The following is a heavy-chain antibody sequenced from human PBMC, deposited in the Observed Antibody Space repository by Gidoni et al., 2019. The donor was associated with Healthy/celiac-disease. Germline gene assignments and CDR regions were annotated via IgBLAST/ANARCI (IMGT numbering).Heavy chain of an antibody. Sequence: QVQLVESGGGVVQPGRSLRLSCAASGFTFSSYAMHWVRQAPGKGLEWVAVISYDGSNKYYADSVKGRFTISRDNSKNTLYLQMNSLRAEDTAVYYCARDLITIFCMDVWGQGTTVTVSS. J-gene: IGHJ6*02. V-gene: IGHV3-30*04. CDR2: ISYDGSNK. CDR1: GFTFSSYA. CDR3: ARDLITIFCMDV. D-gene: IGHD3-9*01.